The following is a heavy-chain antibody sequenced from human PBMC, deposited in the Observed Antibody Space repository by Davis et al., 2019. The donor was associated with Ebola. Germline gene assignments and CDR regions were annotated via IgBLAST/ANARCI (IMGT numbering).Heavy chain of an antibody. CDR1: GYTFTTYG. CDR2: ITPYNGNT. V-gene: IGHV1-18*01. Sequence: ASVEVSCKASGYTFTTYGISGVRQALGQGLEWMGWITPYNGNTNYAQKLQGRVTITTDTSTSTAYMELRSLRSDDTAVYYCARRGTKYYYYGMDVWGQGTTVTVSS. D-gene: IGHD3-16*01. CDR3: ARRGTKYYYYGMDV. J-gene: IGHJ6*02.